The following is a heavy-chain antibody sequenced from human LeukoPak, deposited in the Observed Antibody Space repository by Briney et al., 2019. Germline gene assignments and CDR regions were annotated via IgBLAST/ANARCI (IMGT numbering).Heavy chain of an antibody. J-gene: IGHJ3*02. Sequence: ASVKVSCKASGYTFTGYYMHWVRQAPGQGLEWMGWINTNTGNPTYAQGFTGRFVFSLDTSVSTAYLQISSLKAEDTAVYYCARDRRPYFDYYDSSGQNAFDIWGQGTMVTVSS. CDR3: ARDRRPYFDYYDSSGQNAFDI. V-gene: IGHV7-4-1*02. CDR1: GYTFTGYY. CDR2: INTNTGNP. D-gene: IGHD3-22*01.